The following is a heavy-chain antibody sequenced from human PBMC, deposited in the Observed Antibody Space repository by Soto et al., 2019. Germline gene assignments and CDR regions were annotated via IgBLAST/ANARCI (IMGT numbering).Heavy chain of an antibody. D-gene: IGHD4-4*01. CDR2: IYYSGST. V-gene: IGHV4-59*01. Sequence: PSETLSLTCTVSGGSISSYYWSWIRQPPGKGLEWIGYIYYSGSTNYNPSLKSRVTISVDTSKNQFSLKLSSVTAADTAVYYCAREYSNYEGYYYGMDVWGQGTTVTVSS. J-gene: IGHJ6*02. CDR1: GGSISSYY. CDR3: AREYSNYEGYYYGMDV.